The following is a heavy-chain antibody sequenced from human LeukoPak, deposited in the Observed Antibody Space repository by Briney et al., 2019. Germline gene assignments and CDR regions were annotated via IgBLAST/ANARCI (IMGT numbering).Heavy chain of an antibody. CDR1: GFTFSDYY. CDR3: ARDQQWLSSFDY. Sequence: GGSLRLSCAASGFTFSDYYMSWIRQAPGKGLEWVAVISYDGSNKYYADSVKGRITISRDNSKNTLYLQMNSLRAEDTAVYYCARDQQWLSSFDYWGQGTLVTVSS. V-gene: IGHV3-30*03. CDR2: ISYDGSNK. D-gene: IGHD6-19*01. J-gene: IGHJ4*02.